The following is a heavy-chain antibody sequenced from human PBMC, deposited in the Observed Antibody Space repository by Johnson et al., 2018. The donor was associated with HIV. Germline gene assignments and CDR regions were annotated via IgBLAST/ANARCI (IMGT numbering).Heavy chain of an antibody. CDR2: IYSDGST. J-gene: IGHJ3*02. CDR1: GFTVSSNY. V-gene: IGHV3-66*01. CDR3: AKERGISGALDI. D-gene: IGHD1-26*01. Sequence: VQLVESGGGLVQPGGSLRLSCAASGFTVSSNYMSWVRQAPGKGLEWVSLIYSDGSTYYADSVKGRFTISRDNSKNMVYLQMNSLRAEDTAVYYCAKERGISGALDIGGQGTMVTVSS.